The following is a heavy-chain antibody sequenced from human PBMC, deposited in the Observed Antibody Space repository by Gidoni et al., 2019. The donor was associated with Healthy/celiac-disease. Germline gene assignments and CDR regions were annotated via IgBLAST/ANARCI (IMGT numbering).Heavy chain of an antibody. Sequence: QVQLVESGGGVVQPGRSLRISCAASGFPFSSSGMHWVRQAPGKGLEWVAVISYDGSNKYYADSVKGRFTISRDNSKNTLYLQMNSLRAEDTAVYYCAKDRVGGIAAAAEYFQHWGQGTLVTVSS. J-gene: IGHJ1*01. CDR2: ISYDGSNK. CDR3: AKDRVGGIAAAAEYFQH. V-gene: IGHV3-30*18. CDR1: GFPFSSSG. D-gene: IGHD6-13*01.